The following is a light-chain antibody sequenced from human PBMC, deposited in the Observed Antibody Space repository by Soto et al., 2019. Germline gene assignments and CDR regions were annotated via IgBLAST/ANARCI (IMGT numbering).Light chain of an antibody. Sequence: ENVLTQSPGTLSLSPGERATLSCRASQSVSNNYLAWYQQKPGQAPRLLIYGASNRATGIPDRFSGSGSGTDFTLTITRLEPEDSAVYFCQQYTGPPTTFGQGTRLEIK. CDR3: QQYTGPPTT. CDR1: QSVSNNY. V-gene: IGKV3-20*01. CDR2: GAS. J-gene: IGKJ5*01.